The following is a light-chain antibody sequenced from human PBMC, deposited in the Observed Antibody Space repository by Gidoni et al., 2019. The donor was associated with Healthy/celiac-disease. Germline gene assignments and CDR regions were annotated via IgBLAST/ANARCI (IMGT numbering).Light chain of an antibody. CDR1: QRISSY. Sequence: DIQMTQSPSSLSASVGDRVTITCRASQRISSYLNWYQQKPGKALKLLIYAASSLQSGVPSRFSGSGSGTDFTLTISSLQPEDFATYYCQQSYSTPHTFGQGTKLEIK. J-gene: IGKJ2*01. V-gene: IGKV1-39*01. CDR3: QQSYSTPHT. CDR2: AAS.